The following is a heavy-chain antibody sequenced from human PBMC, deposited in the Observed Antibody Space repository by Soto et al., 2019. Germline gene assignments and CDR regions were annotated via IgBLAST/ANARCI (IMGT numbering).Heavy chain of an antibody. Sequence: ASVKVSCKASGYTFTSYAMHWVRQAPGQRLEWMGWINAGNGNTKYSQKFQGRVTITADESTSTAYMELSSLRSEDTAVYYCARDLVPLSLPSMVTGPHYYYYGMDVWGQGTTVTVSS. CDR1: GYTFTSYA. J-gene: IGHJ6*02. D-gene: IGHD5-18*01. V-gene: IGHV1-3*01. CDR2: INAGNGNT. CDR3: ARDLVPLSLPSMVTGPHYYYYGMDV.